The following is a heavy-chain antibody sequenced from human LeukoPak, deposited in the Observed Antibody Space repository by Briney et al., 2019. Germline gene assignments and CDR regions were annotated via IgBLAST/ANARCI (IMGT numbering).Heavy chain of an antibody. J-gene: IGHJ4*02. V-gene: IGHV3-23*01. CDR2: ISGSGGST. D-gene: IGHD5-18*01. Sequence: GGSLRLSCAASGFTFSSYAMSWVRQAPGKGLEWVSAISGSGGSTYYADSVKGRFTISRDNSKNALYLQMNSLRAEDTAVYYCAKEGARGYSYGEGDYWGQGTLVTVSS. CDR1: GFTFSSYA. CDR3: AKEGARGYSYGEGDY.